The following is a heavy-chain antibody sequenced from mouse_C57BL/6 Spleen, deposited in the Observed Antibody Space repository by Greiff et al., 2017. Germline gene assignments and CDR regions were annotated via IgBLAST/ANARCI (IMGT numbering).Heavy chain of an antibody. Sequence: QVQLQQSGPELVKPGASVKISCKASGYAFSSSWMNWVKQRPGKGLEWIGRIYPGDGDTNYNGKFKGKATLTADKSSSTAYMQLSSLTSEDSAVYFCAREGNYDGYYLSFDYWGQGTTLTVSS. V-gene: IGHV1-82*01. CDR2: IYPGDGDT. CDR3: AREGNYDGYYLSFDY. CDR1: GYAFSSSW. J-gene: IGHJ2*01. D-gene: IGHD2-3*01.